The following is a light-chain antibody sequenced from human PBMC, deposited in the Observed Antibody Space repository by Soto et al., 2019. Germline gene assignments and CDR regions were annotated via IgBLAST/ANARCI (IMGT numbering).Light chain of an antibody. CDR3: QQYERLPIT. CDR2: GAS. Sequence: EIVLTQSPDTLSLSPGERATLSCRASLSLSSSNLAWYQQKPGQAPRLLIYGASTRAAAIPDKFSGSGSGTDFTLTISRLEPEDFAVYYCQQYERLPITFGQGTRLDIK. J-gene: IGKJ5*01. CDR1: LSLSSSN. V-gene: IGKV3-20*01.